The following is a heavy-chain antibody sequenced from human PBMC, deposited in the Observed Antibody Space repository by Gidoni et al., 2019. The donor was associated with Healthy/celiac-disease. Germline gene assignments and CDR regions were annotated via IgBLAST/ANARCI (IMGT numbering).Heavy chain of an antibody. CDR2: INPSGGST. D-gene: IGHD3-22*01. Sequence: GLRGMGIINPSGGSTSYAQKFQGRVTMTRDTSTSTVYMELSSLRSEDTAVYYCARGPITMIVVVQLGLFDYWGQGTLVTVSS. CDR3: ARGPITMIVVVQLGLFDY. J-gene: IGHJ4*02. V-gene: IGHV1-46*01.